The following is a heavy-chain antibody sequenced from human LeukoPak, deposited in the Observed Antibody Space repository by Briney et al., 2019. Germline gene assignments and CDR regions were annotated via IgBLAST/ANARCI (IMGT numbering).Heavy chain of an antibody. Sequence: ASVMVYFKVSGYTFTDYYMHWVQQAPGEGLEWMGLVDPEDGETIYAEKFQGRVTITADTSIDTAYMELSSLRSEDTAVYYCATESRGVVPAANRSSIAAASVWGKGTTVTVSS. J-gene: IGHJ6*04. CDR1: GYTFTDYY. D-gene: IGHD6-13*01. CDR3: ATESRGVVPAANRSSIAAASV. V-gene: IGHV1-69-2*01. CDR2: VDPEDGET.